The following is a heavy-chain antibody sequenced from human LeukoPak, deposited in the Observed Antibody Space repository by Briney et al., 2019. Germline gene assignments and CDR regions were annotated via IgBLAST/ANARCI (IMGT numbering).Heavy chain of an antibody. V-gene: IGHV4-34*01. D-gene: IGHD4-17*01. CDR2: INHSGST. Sequence: SETLSLTCAVYGGSFSGYYWSWIRQPPGKGLEWIGEINHSGSTNYNPSLKSRVTISVDTSKNQFSLKLSSVTAADTAVYYCARVDYGDYIDYYYYGMDVWGQGTTVTVS. J-gene: IGHJ6*02. CDR1: GGSFSGYY. CDR3: ARVDYGDYIDYYYYGMDV.